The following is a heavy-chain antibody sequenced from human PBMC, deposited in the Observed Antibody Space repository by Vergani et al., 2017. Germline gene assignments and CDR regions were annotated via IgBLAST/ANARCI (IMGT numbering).Heavy chain of an antibody. CDR3: ALAPRIVVVPAAIPY. Sequence: EVQLLESGGGLVQPGGSLRLSCAASGFTFSSYAMSWVRQAPGKGLEWVSAISGSGGSTYYADSVKGRFTIARDNSKNTLYLQMNSLRAEDTAVYYCALAPRIVVVPAAIPYWGQGTLVTVSS. CDR1: GFTFSSYA. J-gene: IGHJ4*02. V-gene: IGHV3-23*01. CDR2: ISGSGGST. D-gene: IGHD2-2*01.